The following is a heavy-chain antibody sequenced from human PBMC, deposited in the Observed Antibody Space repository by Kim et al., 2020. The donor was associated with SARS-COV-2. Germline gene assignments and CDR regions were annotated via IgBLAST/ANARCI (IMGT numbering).Heavy chain of an antibody. D-gene: IGHD1-26*01. Sequence: SETLSLTCTVSGGSMSSSSNYWGWIRQPPGNGLEWIGSVYYSGSTYYNSSLKSRVTISVDTSKNQFSLKLSSVTATDTAVYYCASEHSGSYYHFDYWGQG. CDR1: GGSMSSSSNY. CDR3: ASEHSGSYYHFDY. V-gene: IGHV4-39*01. CDR2: VYYSGST. J-gene: IGHJ4*02.